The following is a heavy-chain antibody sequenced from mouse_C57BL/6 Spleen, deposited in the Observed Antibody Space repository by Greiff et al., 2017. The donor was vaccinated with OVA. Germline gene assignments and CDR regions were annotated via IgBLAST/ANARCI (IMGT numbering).Heavy chain of an antibody. CDR1: GFTFSDYY. J-gene: IGHJ2*01. CDR2: INYDGSST. Sequence: EVMLVESEGGLVQPGSSMKLSCTASGFTFSDYYMAWVRQVPEKGLEWVANINYDGSSTYYLDSLKSRFIISRDNAKNILYLQMSSLKSEDTATYYCARDNELLDYWGQGTTLTVSS. V-gene: IGHV5-16*01. D-gene: IGHD2-1*01. CDR3: ARDNELLDY.